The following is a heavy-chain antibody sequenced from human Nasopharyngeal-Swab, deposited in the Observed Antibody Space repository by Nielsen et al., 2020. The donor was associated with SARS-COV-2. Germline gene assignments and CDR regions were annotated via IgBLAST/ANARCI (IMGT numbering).Heavy chain of an antibody. V-gene: IGHV3-30*18. CDR3: AKDGRVDIVATGYYYYYYMDV. CDR1: GFTFSSYG. CDR2: ISYDGSNK. Sequence: GGSLRLSCAASGFTFSSYGMHWVRQAPGKGLEWVAVISYDGSNKYYADSVKDRFTISRDNSKNTLYLQMNSLRAEDTAVYYCAKDGRVDIVATGYYYYYYMDVWGKGTTVTVSS. D-gene: IGHD5-12*01. J-gene: IGHJ6*03.